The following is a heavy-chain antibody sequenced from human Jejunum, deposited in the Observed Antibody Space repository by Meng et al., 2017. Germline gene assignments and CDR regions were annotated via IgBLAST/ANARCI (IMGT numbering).Heavy chain of an antibody. D-gene: IGHD3-9*01. CDR2: IDPKSGGT. V-gene: IGHV1-2*02. J-gene: IGHJ5*02. CDR3: ARMYYDSLTGYYNVNWLDP. Sequence: ASVKVSCKASGYTFSDYHVHWVRQAPGQGLEWMGWIDPKSGGTNYAQKFQGRFTMTRDTSINTIYMELGRLRFDDTTVYYCARMYYDSLTGYYNVNWLDPWGQGTLVTVSS. CDR1: GYTFSDYH.